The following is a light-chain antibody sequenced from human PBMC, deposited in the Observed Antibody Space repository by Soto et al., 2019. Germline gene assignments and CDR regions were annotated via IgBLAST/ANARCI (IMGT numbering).Light chain of an antibody. V-gene: IGLV2-14*01. J-gene: IGLJ2*01. CDR2: DVS. CDR3: SSYTRSSTRV. Sequence: QSALTQPASVSGSPGQSITISCTGTSSDVGGYNYVSWYQQYPGEAPKLMIHDVSNRPSGVSDRFSGSKSGNTASLTISGLQAEDEADYYCSSYTRSSTRVFGGGTQLTVL. CDR1: SSDVGGYNY.